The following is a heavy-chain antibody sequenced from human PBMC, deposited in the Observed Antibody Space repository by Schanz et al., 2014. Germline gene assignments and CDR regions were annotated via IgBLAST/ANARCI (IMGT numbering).Heavy chain of an antibody. V-gene: IGHV3-23*04. CDR2: IGGSGDST. J-gene: IGHJ4*02. CDR1: GFTFSNHA. CDR3: AKDHAGSDILTALGN. D-gene: IGHD3-9*01. Sequence: VQLVESGGGVVQPGRSLRLSCAASGFTFSNHALSWVRQAPGKGLEWVSGIGGSGDSTHYADSVKGRFIISRDNSKNTLYLQMNSLRAEDTAVYYCAKDHAGSDILTALGNWGQGTLVTVSS.